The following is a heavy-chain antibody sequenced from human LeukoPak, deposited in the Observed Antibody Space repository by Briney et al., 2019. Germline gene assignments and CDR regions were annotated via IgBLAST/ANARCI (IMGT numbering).Heavy chain of an antibody. CDR3: AKPKNFYGDYDY. CDR2: ITTSGDST. J-gene: IGHJ4*02. V-gene: IGHV3-23*01. CDR1: GFTFNAYA. D-gene: IGHD4-17*01. Sequence: PGGSLRLSCEASGFTFNAYAMTWVRQAPGEGLEWVSTITTSGDSTYYADSVKGRFSIFRDNSKNTLYLKMNSLRAEDTAVYYCAKPKNFYGDYDYWGQGTLVTVSS.